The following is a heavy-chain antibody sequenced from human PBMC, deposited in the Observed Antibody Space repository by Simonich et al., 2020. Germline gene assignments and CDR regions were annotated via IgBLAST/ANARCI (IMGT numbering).Heavy chain of an antibody. CDR1: GGSISSSSYY. Sequence: QLQLQESGPGLVKPSETMSLTCPVSGGSISSSSYYWGWIRQPPGKGLEWIGSIYYSGGTYYNPSLKSRVTISVDTSKNQFSLKLSSVTAADTAVYYCARRPRLTNFADAFDIWGQGTMVTVSS. CDR3: ARRPRLTNFADAFDI. V-gene: IGHV4-39*01. CDR2: IYYSGGT. D-gene: IGHD4-4*01. J-gene: IGHJ3*02.